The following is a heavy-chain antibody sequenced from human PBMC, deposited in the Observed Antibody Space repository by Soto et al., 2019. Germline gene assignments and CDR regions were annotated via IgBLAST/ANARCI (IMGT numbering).Heavy chain of an antibody. CDR1: GFTFSSYG. V-gene: IGHV3-33*01. Sequence: GESLKISCAGSGFTFSSYGMHWVRQAPGKGLEWVAVIWYDGRNKYYADSVKGRFTISRDNAKNSLYLQMNSLRAEDTAVYYCARPSSSSGSYYYYYMDVWGKGTTVTVSS. J-gene: IGHJ6*03. CDR3: ARPSSSSGSYYYYYMDV. CDR2: IWYDGRNK. D-gene: IGHD6-6*01.